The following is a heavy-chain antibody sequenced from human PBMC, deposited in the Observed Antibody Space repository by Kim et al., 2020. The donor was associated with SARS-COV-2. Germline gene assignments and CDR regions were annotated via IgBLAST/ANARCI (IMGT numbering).Heavy chain of an antibody. CDR1: GFTFSSYA. CDR2: ISGSGDAT. CDR3: AKKEGITIFGVLDY. V-gene: IGHV3-23*01. J-gene: IGHJ4*02. D-gene: IGHD3-3*01. Sequence: GGSLRLSCAASGFTFSSYAMGWVRQAPGKGLEGVSEISGSGDATYYTSSVKGRFTFSRDSSKNSLYLQMNSLRAEDTAIYYCAKKEGITIFGVLDYWGQGTLVTVSS.